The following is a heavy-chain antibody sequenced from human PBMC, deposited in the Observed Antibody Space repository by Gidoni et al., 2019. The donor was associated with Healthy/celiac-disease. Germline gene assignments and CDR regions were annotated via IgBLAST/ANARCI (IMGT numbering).Heavy chain of an antibody. CDR1: GFTFRSYA. Sequence: QVQLVESGGGVVQPGRSLRLSCAASGFTFRSYAMHWVRQAPGKGLEWVAVISYDGSNKYYADSVKGRFTISRDNSKNTLYLQMNSLRAEDTAVYYCVTADSSGYYSTFFDYWGQGTLVTVSS. J-gene: IGHJ4*02. D-gene: IGHD3-22*01. V-gene: IGHV3-30*04. CDR3: VTADSSGYYSTFFDY. CDR2: ISYDGSNK.